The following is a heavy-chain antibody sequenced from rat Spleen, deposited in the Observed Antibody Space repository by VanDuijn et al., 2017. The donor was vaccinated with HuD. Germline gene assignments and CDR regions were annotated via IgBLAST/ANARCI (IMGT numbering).Heavy chain of an antibody. Sequence: QVQLEESGPGLVQSSQTLSLTCTVSGFSLISYGVSWVRQPPGKGLEWMGGIWGDGSTNYNSALKSRLSISRDTSKSQVFLKMNSLQIEDTGIYYCTRSRYNYYVMDAWGQGASVTVSS. CDR1: GFSLISYG. CDR3: TRSRYNYYVMDA. J-gene: IGHJ4*01. V-gene: IGHV2-13*01. D-gene: IGHD1-5*01. CDR2: IWGDGST.